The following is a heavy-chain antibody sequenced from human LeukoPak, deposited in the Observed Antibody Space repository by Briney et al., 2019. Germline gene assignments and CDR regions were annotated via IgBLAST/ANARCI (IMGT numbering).Heavy chain of an antibody. D-gene: IGHD2-2*02. CDR3: ARLGFVVPAVIFDY. CDR2: IYIGGGT. V-gene: IGHV3-53*01. J-gene: IGHJ4*02. Sequence: GGSLRLSCAASGFTVSSNYMSWVRQAPGKGLEWVSVIYIGGGTYYADSVKGRFTISRDISKNTLYLQMNSLRAEDTAMYYCARLGFVVPAVIFDYWGQGTLVTVSS. CDR1: GFTVSSNY.